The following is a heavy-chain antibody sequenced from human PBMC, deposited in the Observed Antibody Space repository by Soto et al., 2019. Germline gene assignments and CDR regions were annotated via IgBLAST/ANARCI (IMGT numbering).Heavy chain of an antibody. Sequence: GGSLRLSCAASGFNVSTNYMNWVRRAPGKGLEWVSVIYSGGDTYYADSVKGRFTISRGTSKNTLYLQMNSLRAEDTAVYYCASFCSSTSCYTGDFDYWGQGTLVTVSS. CDR1: GFNVSTNY. V-gene: IGHV3-53*01. D-gene: IGHD2-2*02. CDR3: ASFCSSTSCYTGDFDY. CDR2: IYSGGDT. J-gene: IGHJ4*02.